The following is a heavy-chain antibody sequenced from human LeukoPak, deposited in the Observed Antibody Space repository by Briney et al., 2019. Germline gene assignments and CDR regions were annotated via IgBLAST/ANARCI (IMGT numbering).Heavy chain of an antibody. Sequence: SETLSLTCTVSGGSISSYYWSWIRQPPGKGLEWIGYIYYSGSTNYNPSLKSRVTISVDTSKNQFSLKLSSVIAADTAVYYCARVSYRGYIEDWGQGTLVTVSS. V-gene: IGHV4-59*01. CDR2: IYYSGST. CDR3: ARVSYRGYIED. D-gene: IGHD5-12*01. CDR1: GGSISSYY. J-gene: IGHJ4*02.